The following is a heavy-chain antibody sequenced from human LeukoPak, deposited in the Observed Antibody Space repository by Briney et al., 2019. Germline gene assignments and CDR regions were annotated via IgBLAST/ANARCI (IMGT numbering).Heavy chain of an antibody. Sequence: PGGSLRLSCAVSGITLSNYGMSWVRQAPGKGVDWVAGISGSGGGTVYADSVKGRFTISRDNPKNTLYLQMNRLRAEDTAVYFCAKRGVVIRVILVGFHKEAYYFDSWGQGALVTVSS. J-gene: IGHJ4*02. CDR1: GITLSNYG. CDR3: AKRGVVIRVILVGFHKEAYYFDS. V-gene: IGHV3-23*01. CDR2: ISGSGGGT. D-gene: IGHD3-22*01.